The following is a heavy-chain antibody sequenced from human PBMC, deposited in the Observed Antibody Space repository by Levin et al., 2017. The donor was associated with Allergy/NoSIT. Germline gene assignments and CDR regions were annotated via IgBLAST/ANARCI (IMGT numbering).Heavy chain of an antibody. Sequence: ASVKVSCKASGYTFTSYYMHWVRQAPGQGLEWMGIINPSGGSTSYAQKFQGRVTMTRDTSTSTVYMELSSLRSEDTAVYYCARDGEQWLVSYYYYYGMDVWGQGTTVTVSS. V-gene: IGHV1-46*01. J-gene: IGHJ6*02. D-gene: IGHD6-19*01. CDR2: INPSGGST. CDR1: GYTFTSYY. CDR3: ARDGEQWLVSYYYYYGMDV.